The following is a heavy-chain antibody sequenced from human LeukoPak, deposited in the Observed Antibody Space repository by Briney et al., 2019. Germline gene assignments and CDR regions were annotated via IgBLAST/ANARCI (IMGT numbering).Heavy chain of an antibody. J-gene: IGHJ4*02. Sequence: PGGSLRLSCAASGFTFSTYAMSWVRQAPGKGLEWVSAISGSGDNTYYADSVKGRFTISRDNSKNTLYLQMNSLRAEDTAVYYCARDLGFGAAAGHSFYFDYWGQGTLVTVSS. CDR3: ARDLGFGAAAGHSFYFDY. V-gene: IGHV3-23*01. CDR2: ISGSGDNT. D-gene: IGHD6-25*01. CDR1: GFTFSTYA.